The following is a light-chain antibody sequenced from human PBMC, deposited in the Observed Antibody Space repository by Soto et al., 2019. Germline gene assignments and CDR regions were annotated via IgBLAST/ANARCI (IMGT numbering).Light chain of an antibody. CDR3: SSYTTSTLGVL. J-gene: IGLJ2*01. Sequence: QSVLTQPASVSGSPGQSITISCTGTNSDVGGHNYVSWYQQHPGKAPKLMIYDVSNRPSGVSNRFSGSKSGNTASLTISGLQAEDEADYYCSSYTTSTLGVLFGGGTKLTVL. CDR2: DVS. CDR1: NSDVGGHNY. V-gene: IGLV2-14*01.